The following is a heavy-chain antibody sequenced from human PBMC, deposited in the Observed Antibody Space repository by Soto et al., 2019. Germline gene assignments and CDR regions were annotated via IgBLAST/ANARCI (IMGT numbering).Heavy chain of an antibody. V-gene: IGHV3-15*07. J-gene: IGHJ6*02. CDR3: TTDCISTSCYRYGMDV. CDR2: IKSKTDGGTT. Sequence: PGGSLRLSCAAAGFTFSKAWMNWVRQAPGKGLEWVGHIKSKTDGGTTDYAAPVKGRFSISRDDLKNTLYLQMNSLKTEDTAVYYCTTDCISTSCYRYGMDVWGQGTTVTVSS. CDR1: GFTFSKAW. D-gene: IGHD2-2*01.